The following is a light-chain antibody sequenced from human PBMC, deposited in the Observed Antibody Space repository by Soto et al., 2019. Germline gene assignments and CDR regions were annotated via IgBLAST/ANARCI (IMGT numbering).Light chain of an antibody. Sequence: IVLTQSPGTLSLSPGGRATLSCRASQSVSSSYLAWYQQKPGQAPRLLIYDASNRATGIPARFSGSGSGTDFTLTISSLEPEDFAVYYCQQRSNWPITFGQGTRLAIK. CDR1: QSVSSSY. J-gene: IGKJ5*01. V-gene: IGKV3D-20*02. CDR2: DAS. CDR3: QQRSNWPIT.